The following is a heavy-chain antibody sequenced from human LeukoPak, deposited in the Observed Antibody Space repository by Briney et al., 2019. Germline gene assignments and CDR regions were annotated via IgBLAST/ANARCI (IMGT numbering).Heavy chain of an antibody. CDR3: ARALRTPRESRDSDSSGKRYYFDY. J-gene: IGHJ4*02. V-gene: IGHV1-8*01. CDR2: MNPNSGNT. Sequence: ASVNVSCTASGYSFTSYDINWVRQATGQGVEWMGWMNPNSGNTGYAQKFQGRVTITKNTSISTAYMALSSLRSQDTAVYYCARALRTPRESRDSDSSGKRYYFDYWGQGTLVTVSS. D-gene: IGHD3-22*01. CDR1: GYSFTSYD.